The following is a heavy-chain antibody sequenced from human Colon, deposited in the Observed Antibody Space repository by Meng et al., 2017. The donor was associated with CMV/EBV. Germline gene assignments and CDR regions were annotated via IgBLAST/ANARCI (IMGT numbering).Heavy chain of an antibody. CDR1: GFTFSSYT. CDR3: AREVYDSRGYSWDF. V-gene: IGHV3-21*01. J-gene: IGHJ4*02. Sequence: GGSLSLSCAASGFTFSSYTMNWVRQAPGKGLEWVSSISSSSSYVLFADSVKGRFTTSRDNGNNSLYLQMNSLRVEDTAVYYCAREVYDSRGYSWDFWGQGTLVTVSS. D-gene: IGHD3-22*01. CDR2: ISSSSSYV.